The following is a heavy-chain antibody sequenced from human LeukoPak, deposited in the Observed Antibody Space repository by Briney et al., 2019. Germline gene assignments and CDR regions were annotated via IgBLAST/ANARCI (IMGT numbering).Heavy chain of an antibody. J-gene: IGHJ6*03. CDR2: IYTSGST. D-gene: IGHD1-26*01. Sequence: SETLSLTCAVYGGSFSGYYRSWIRQPPGKGLEWIGRIYTSGSTNYNPSLKSRVTMSVDTSKKQFSLKLSSVTAADTAVYYCARVRGSSGSYEYYHYMDVWGKGTTVTISS. CDR3: ARVRGSSGSYEYYHYMDV. V-gene: IGHV4-59*10. CDR1: GGSFSGYY.